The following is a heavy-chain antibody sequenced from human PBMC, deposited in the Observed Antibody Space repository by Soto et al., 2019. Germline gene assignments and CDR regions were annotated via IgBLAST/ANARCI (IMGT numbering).Heavy chain of an antibody. CDR2: INHGGST. D-gene: IGHD6-13*01. CDR1: GGSFSGYY. CDR3: ARGIAAAGENNWFDP. Sequence: SETLSLTCAVYGGSFSGYYWSWIRQPPGKGLEWIGEINHGGSTNYNPSLKSRVTISVDTSKNQFSLKLSSVTAADTAVYYCARGIAAAGENNWFDPRSQGTLVTVSS. J-gene: IGHJ5*02. V-gene: IGHV4-34*01.